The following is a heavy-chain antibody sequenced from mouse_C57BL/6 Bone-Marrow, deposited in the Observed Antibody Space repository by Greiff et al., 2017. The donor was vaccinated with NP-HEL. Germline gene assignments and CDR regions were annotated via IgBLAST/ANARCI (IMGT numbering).Heavy chain of an antibody. D-gene: IGHD2-4*01. V-gene: IGHV1-61*01. CDR2: IYPSDSET. CDR1: GYTFTSYW. J-gene: IGHJ2*01. Sequence: QVQLQQPGAELVRPGSSVKLSCKASGYTFTSYWMDWVKQRPGQGLEWIGNIYPSDSETHYNQKFKDKVTLTVDKSSSTAYMQLSSLTSEDSAVYYCARRGGLRPYYFDYWGQGTTLTVSS. CDR3: ARRGGLRPYYFDY.